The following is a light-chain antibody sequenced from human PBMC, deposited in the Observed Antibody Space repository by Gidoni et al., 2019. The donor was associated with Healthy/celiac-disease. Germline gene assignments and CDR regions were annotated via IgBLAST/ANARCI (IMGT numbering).Light chain of an antibody. V-gene: IGKV1-39*01. J-gene: IGKJ5*01. CDR3: QQSYSTLS. CDR2: AAS. Sequence: DIQMTPSPSSLSASVGDRVTITCRASQSISSYLNWYQQKPGKAPKLLIYAASSLQSGVPSRFSGSGSGTDFTLTISSLQPEYFATYYCQQSYSTLSFGQXTRLEIK. CDR1: QSISSY.